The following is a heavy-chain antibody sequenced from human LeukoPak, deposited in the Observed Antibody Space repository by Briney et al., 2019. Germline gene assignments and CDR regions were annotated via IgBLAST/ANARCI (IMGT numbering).Heavy chain of an antibody. CDR3: ARDGVVMLSHYYYGMDV. V-gene: IGHV3-11*01. Sequence: PGGSLRLSCAASGFTFSDYYMSWIRQAPGKGLEWVSYISSSGSTIYYADSVKGRFTISRDNAKNSLYLQMSSLRAEDTAVYYCARDGVVMLSHYYYGMDVWGQGTTVTVSS. CDR2: ISSSGSTI. CDR1: GFTFSDYY. D-gene: IGHD3-3*01. J-gene: IGHJ6*02.